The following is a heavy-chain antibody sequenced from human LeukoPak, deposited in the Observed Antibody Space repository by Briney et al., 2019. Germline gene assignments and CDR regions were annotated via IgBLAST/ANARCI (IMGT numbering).Heavy chain of an antibody. Sequence: SETLSLTCTVSGGSISSYYWSWIRQPPGKGLEWIGYIYYSGSTNYNPSLKSRVTISVDTSKNQFSLKLSSVTAADTAVYYCARRGIAAALDYWGQGTLVTVSS. CDR3: ARRGIAAALDY. J-gene: IGHJ4*02. V-gene: IGHV4-59*08. CDR1: GGSISSYY. D-gene: IGHD6-13*01. CDR2: IYYSGST.